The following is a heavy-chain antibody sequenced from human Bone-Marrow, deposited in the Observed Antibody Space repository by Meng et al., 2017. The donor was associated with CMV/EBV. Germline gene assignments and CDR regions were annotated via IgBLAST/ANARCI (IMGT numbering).Heavy chain of an antibody. CDR2: IGTAGDT. CDR3: ARDRYGSSAHYYYYYGMDV. D-gene: IGHD6-6*01. Sequence: GESLKISCAASGFTFSSYDMHWVRQATGKGLEWVSAIGTAGDTYYPGSVKGRFTISRENAKNSLYLQMNSLRAGDTAVYYCARDRYGSSAHYYYYYGMDVWGQGTTVTVSS. V-gene: IGHV3-13*01. J-gene: IGHJ6*02. CDR1: GFTFSSYD.